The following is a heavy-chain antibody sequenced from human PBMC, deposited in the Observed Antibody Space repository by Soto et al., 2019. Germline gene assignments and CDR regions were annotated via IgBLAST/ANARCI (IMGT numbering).Heavy chain of an antibody. CDR2: IYHSGST. Sequence: QVQLQESGPGLVKPSGTLSLTCAVSGGSISSSNWWSWVRQPPGKGLEWIGEIYHSGSTNYNPSLKSRVTISVDKSKNQFSLKLSSVTAADTAVYYCARVGCGGDCPMGYYYYGMDVWGQGTTVTVSS. CDR3: ARVGCGGDCPMGYYYYGMDV. CDR1: GGSISSSNW. V-gene: IGHV4-4*02. D-gene: IGHD2-21*02. J-gene: IGHJ6*02.